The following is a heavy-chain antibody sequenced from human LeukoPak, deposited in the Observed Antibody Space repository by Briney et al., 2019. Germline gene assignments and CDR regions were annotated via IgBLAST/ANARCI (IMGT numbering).Heavy chain of an antibody. CDR3: AKKRAYHYYDSSGYPIDY. D-gene: IGHD3-22*01. J-gene: IGHJ4*02. CDR1: GFTFSSYG. V-gene: IGHV3-30*02. Sequence: GGSLRLSCAASGFTFSSYGMHWVRQAPGKGLEWVAFIRYDGSNKYYADSVKGRFTISRDNSKNTLYLQMNSLRAEDTAVYYCAKKRAYHYYDSSGYPIDYWGQGTLVTVSS. CDR2: IRYDGSNK.